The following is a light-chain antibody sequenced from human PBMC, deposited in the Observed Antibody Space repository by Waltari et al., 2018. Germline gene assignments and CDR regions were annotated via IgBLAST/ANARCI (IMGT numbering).Light chain of an antibody. V-gene: IGKV3-20*01. CDR2: GAS. J-gene: IGKJ3*01. Sequence: EIVLTQSPGTLSASPGESATLSCRTSQSVDSFYISWYQQKPGHAPRLIILGASSRATGVPDRFSGSGSRTHFTLTISRLEPEDFAVYYCQQYGAARYTFGPGTRLDLK. CDR1: QSVDSFY. CDR3: QQYGAARYT.